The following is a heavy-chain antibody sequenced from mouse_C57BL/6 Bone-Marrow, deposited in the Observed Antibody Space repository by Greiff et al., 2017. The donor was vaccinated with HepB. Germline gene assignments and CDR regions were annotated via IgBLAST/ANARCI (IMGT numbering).Heavy chain of an antibody. CDR2: ISSGGSYT. CDR1: GFTFSSYG. V-gene: IGHV5-6*01. Sequence: EVQLVESGGDLVKPGGSLKLSCAASGFTFSSYGMSWVRQTPDKRLEWVATISSGGSYTYYPDSVKGRFTISRDNAKNTLYLQMSSLKSEDTAMYYCARDYYGSPFDYWGQGTTLTVSS. J-gene: IGHJ2*01. CDR3: ARDYYGSPFDY. D-gene: IGHD1-1*01.